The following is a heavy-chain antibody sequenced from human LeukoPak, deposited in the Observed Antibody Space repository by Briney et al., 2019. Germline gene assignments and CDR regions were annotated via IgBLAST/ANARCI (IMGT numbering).Heavy chain of an antibody. J-gene: IGHJ4*02. V-gene: IGHV4-59*12. CDR3: ARKENVYYYFDY. CDR2: IYYSGTT. CDR1: SDSISSYY. Sequence: SETLSLTCTVSSDSISSYYWSWIRQPPGKGLEWIGYIYYSGTTKYNPSLKSRVTMSVDTSKNQFSLKLSPVTAVDTAVYYCARKENVYYYFDYWGQGTLVTVSS. D-gene: IGHD3-10*01.